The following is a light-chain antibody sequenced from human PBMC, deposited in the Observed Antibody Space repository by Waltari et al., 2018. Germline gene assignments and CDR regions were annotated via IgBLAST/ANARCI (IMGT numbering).Light chain of an antibody. J-gene: IGKJ1*01. CDR3: QQYYIFPRT. CDR2: WAS. V-gene: IGKV4-1*01. Sequence: DIVMTHSPESLAVSLRSRATINCQRNQSVLHTSNNLNFLAWYQQRPGQPPKLLIYWASTRDSGVPERFSGSGSATDFTLTISSLQAEDVAVYYCQQYYIFPRTFGQGTRVEIK. CDR1: QSVLHTSNNLNF.